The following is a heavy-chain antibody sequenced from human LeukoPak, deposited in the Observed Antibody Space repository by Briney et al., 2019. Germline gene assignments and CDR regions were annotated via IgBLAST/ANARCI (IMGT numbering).Heavy chain of an antibody. CDR3: ARGVGNYVLFDY. V-gene: IGHV1-2*02. J-gene: IGHJ4*02. CDR1: GYTFTVYY. CDR2: INPNSGGT. D-gene: IGHD1-7*01. Sequence: ASVKVSCKASGYTFTVYYMHWVRQAPGQGLEWMGWINPNSGGTNYAQKFQGRVTMTGDTSISTAYMELSRLRSDDTAVYYCARGVGNYVLFDYWGQGTLVAVSS.